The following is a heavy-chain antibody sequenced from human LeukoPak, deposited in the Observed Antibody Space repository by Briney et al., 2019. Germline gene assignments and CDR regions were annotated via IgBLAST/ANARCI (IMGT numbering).Heavy chain of an antibody. D-gene: IGHD2-21*01. Sequence: PGGSLGLSRAASGFTLQIFVMIGPPAAPGRGLVCGSSISDGGGDKYYDDSVKGRFTISRDNCNSTLYLQMNRLRVDDTAIHYCAKDPGNCGPECYPANWFDPWGQGTLVTVSS. CDR3: AKDPGNCGPECYPANWFDP. CDR2: ISDGGGDK. J-gene: IGHJ5*02. V-gene: IGHV3-23*01. CDR1: GFTLQIFV.